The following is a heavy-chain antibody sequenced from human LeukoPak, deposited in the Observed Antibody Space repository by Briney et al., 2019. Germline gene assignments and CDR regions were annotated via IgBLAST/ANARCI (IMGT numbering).Heavy chain of an antibody. CDR1: GFTFSDYY. V-gene: IGHV3-11*01. D-gene: IGHD1-26*01. CDR3: AREHTSGTYYIDY. Sequence: GGSLRLSCAASGFTFSDYYMTWIRQAPGKGLEWVSYISNSGSTIYYADSVKGRFTISRDNGKNSLYLQMNSLRAEDTAVHYCAREHTSGTYYIDYWGQGTLVTVSS. J-gene: IGHJ4*02. CDR2: ISNSGSTI.